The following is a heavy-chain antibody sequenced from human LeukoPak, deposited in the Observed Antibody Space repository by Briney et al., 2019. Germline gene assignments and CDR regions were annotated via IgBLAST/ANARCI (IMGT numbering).Heavy chain of an antibody. CDR2: ISWNSGSI. J-gene: IGHJ6*02. Sequence: PGGSLRLSCAASGFTFDDYAMHWVRQAPGKGLEWVSGISWNSGSIGYADSVKGRFTISRDNAKNSLYLQMNSLRAEDTALYYCAKDIHSSSWYSYYYYYGMDVWGQGTTVTVSS. V-gene: IGHV3-9*01. CDR3: AKDIHSSSWYSYYYYYGMDV. CDR1: GFTFDDYA. D-gene: IGHD6-13*01.